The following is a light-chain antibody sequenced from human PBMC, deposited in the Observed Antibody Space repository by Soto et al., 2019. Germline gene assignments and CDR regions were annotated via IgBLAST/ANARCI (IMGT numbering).Light chain of an antibody. CDR1: SSNIGSNT. CDR3: AAWDDSLNGRYV. J-gene: IGLJ1*01. CDR2: SNN. Sequence: QSVLTQPPSASGTPGQRVTISCSGSSSNIGSNTVNWYQPLPGTAPKLLIYSNNQRPSGVPDRFSGSKSVTSASLAISGLQAEDASDYYCAAWDDSLNGRYVFGTGTKVTVL. V-gene: IGLV1-44*01.